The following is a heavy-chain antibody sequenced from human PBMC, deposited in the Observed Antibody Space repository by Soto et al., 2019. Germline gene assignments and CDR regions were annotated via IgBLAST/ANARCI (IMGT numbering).Heavy chain of an antibody. J-gene: IGHJ5*02. Sequence: PGESLKISCKGSGYSFTSYWIGWVRQMPGKGLEWMGIIYPGDSDTRYSPSFQGQVTISADKSISTAYLQWSSLKASDTAMYYCARSRVLLWFGGTPPLDPWGQGTLVTVSS. CDR2: IYPGDSDT. CDR1: GYSFTSYW. V-gene: IGHV5-51*01. CDR3: ARSRVLLWFGGTPPLDP. D-gene: IGHD3-10*01.